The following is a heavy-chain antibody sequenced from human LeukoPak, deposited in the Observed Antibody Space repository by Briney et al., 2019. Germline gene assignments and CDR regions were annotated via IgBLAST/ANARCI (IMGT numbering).Heavy chain of an antibody. Sequence: SETLSLTCTVSGGSISSGGYYWSWIRQPPGKGLEWIGYIYHSGSTYYNPSLKSRVTISVDRSKNQFSLKLSSVTAADTAVYYCARAQYCTNGVCAFDIWGQGTMVTVSS. CDR1: GGSISSGGYY. J-gene: IGHJ3*02. CDR3: ARAQYCTNGVCAFDI. D-gene: IGHD2-8*01. V-gene: IGHV4-30-2*01. CDR2: IYHSGST.